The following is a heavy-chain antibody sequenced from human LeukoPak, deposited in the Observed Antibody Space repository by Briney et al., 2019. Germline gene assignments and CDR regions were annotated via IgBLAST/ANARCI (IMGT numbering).Heavy chain of an antibody. D-gene: IGHD3-22*01. Sequence: GGSLRLSCAASGFTFSSYAMHWVRQAPGKGLEWVAVISYDGSNKYYADSVKGRFTISRDNSKNMLYLQMNSLRAEDTAVYYCARAGITMIVVPIGYFDYWGQGTLVTVSS. J-gene: IGHJ4*02. CDR2: ISYDGSNK. CDR3: ARAGITMIVVPIGYFDY. V-gene: IGHV3-30-3*01. CDR1: GFTFSSYA.